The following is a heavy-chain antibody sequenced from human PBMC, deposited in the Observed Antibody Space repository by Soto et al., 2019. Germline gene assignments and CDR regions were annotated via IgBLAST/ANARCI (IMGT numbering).Heavy chain of an antibody. CDR3: ARDLLAARNNFDY. V-gene: IGHV3-21*01. CDR1: GFTFSSYS. D-gene: IGHD6-6*01. J-gene: IGHJ4*02. Sequence: GSLRLSCAASGFTFSSYSMNWVRQAPGKGLEWVSSISSSSSYIYYADSVKGRFTISRDNAKNSLYLQMNSLRAEDTAVYYCARDLLAARNNFDYLGQGTLVTVSS. CDR2: ISSSSSYI.